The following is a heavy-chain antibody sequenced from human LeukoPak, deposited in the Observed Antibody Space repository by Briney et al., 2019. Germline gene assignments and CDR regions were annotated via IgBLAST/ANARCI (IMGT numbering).Heavy chain of an antibody. CDR3: ARDGGFHY. V-gene: IGHV3-11*04. D-gene: IGHD3-16*01. J-gene: IGHJ4*02. CDR1: GVTVSSNY. CDR2: ISGSGSTL. Sequence: GGSLRLSCVASGVTVSSNYMSWVRQAPGKGLEWVAYISGSGSTLSYADSVKGRLTISRDNAENSLYLQMNSLRAEDTAVYYCARDGGFHYWGQGTLVTVSS.